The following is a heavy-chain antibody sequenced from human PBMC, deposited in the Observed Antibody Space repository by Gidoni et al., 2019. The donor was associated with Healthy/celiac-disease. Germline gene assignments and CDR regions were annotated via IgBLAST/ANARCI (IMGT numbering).Heavy chain of an antibody. J-gene: IGHJ4*02. CDR2: ISYDGSNK. D-gene: IGHD1-26*01. CDR1: GFTFSSYG. V-gene: IGHV3-30*18. Sequence: QVQLVESGGGVVQPGRSLRLSCAASGFTFSSYGMHWVRQAPGKGLEWVAVISYDGSNKYDADSVKGRFTISRDNSKNTLYLQMNSLRAEDTAVYYCAKVQAQWELLLGDYWGQGTLVTVSS. CDR3: AKVQAQWELLLGDY.